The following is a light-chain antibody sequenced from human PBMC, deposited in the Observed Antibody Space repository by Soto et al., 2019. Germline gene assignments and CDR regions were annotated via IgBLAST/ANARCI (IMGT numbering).Light chain of an antibody. CDR2: GAS. CDR1: HSVSNNY. CDR3: QQYGSSGT. V-gene: IGKV3-20*01. J-gene: IGKJ1*01. Sequence: IVLTKSPGPLSLSPGEIATLSCRASHSVSNNYVACYQQKPGQAPRLLIYGASNRATGIPDRFSGSWCGTDFTLTISRLEAEDVAVYYCQQYGSSGTFGQGTKVDIK.